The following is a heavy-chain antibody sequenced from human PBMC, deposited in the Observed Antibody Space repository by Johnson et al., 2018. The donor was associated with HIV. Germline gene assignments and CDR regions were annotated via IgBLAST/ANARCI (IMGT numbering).Heavy chain of an antibody. CDR1: GFTFSSYA. CDR2: ISGSGGST. D-gene: IGHD3-10*01. Sequence: VQLVECGGGLVEPGGSLRLSCAASGFTFSSYAMSWVHQAPGKGLEWVSAISGSGGSTYYADSVKGRFTISRDNSKNTLYLQMNSLRAEDTAVYYGTRVWCGELSAFDIWGQGTMVTVSS. CDR3: TRVWCGELSAFDI. V-gene: IGHV3-23*04. J-gene: IGHJ3*02.